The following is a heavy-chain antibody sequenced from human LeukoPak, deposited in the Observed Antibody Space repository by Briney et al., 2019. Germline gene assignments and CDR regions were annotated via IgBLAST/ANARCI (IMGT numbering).Heavy chain of an antibody. Sequence: GGSLRLSCAASGFTFRNSWMSWVRQAPGKGLEWVGRIKSKFDGGTTDYAAPVKGRYTISRDDSKNTLYLQMNSLKIEDTPVYYCTTYDSSGYFAFDIWGQGTMVTVSS. V-gene: IGHV3-15*01. J-gene: IGHJ3*02. D-gene: IGHD3-22*01. CDR1: GFTFRNSW. CDR3: TTYDSSGYFAFDI. CDR2: IKSKFDGGTT.